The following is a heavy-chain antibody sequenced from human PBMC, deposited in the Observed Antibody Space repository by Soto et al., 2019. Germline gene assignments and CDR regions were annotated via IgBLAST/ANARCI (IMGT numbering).Heavy chain of an antibody. V-gene: IGHV3-66*01. D-gene: IGHD6-19*01. CDR2: IYSGGST. J-gene: IGHJ3*02. Sequence: GGALRLSCAAFGFTGSSNYMDWVRQAPGKGLEWVSVIYSGGSTYYADSVKGRFTISRDNSKNTLYLQMNSLRAEDTAVYYCARDIITLAGYDAFAIWGQGTMVTVSS. CDR3: ARDIITLAGYDAFAI. CDR1: GFTGSSNY.